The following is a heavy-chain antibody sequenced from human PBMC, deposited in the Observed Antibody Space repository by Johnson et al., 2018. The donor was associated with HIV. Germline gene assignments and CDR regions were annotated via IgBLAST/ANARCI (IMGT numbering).Heavy chain of an antibody. D-gene: IGHD1-26*01. Sequence: QVQLVESGGGLVKPGGSLRLSCAASGFTFSDYYMNWIRQAPGKGLEWVSYISSGSGGSTYYADSVQGRFTISRDNSKNTLYLQMNSLRAEDTAVYYCAKEGSGSYYDVVAFDIWGQGTMVTVSS. CDR1: GFTFSDYY. J-gene: IGHJ3*02. CDR3: AKEGSGSYYDVVAFDI. V-gene: IGHV3-11*01. CDR2: ISSGSGGST.